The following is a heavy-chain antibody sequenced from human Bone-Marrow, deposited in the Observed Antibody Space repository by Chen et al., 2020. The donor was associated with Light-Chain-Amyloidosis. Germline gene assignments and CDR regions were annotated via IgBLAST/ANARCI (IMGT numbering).Heavy chain of an antibody. CDR1: GYTFPNYW. V-gene: IGHV5-51*01. CDR3: ARRRDGYNFDY. CDR2: IYPDDSDA. J-gene: IGHJ4*02. D-gene: IGHD5-12*01. Sequence: EVQLEQSGPEVKKPGESRKIPCKRPGYTFPNYWIGWVRQMPGKGLEWIGVIYPDDSDAKYSPSFEGQVTISADKSIPTAYLQWRSLKASDTAMYYCARRRDGYNFDYWGQGTLVTVSS.